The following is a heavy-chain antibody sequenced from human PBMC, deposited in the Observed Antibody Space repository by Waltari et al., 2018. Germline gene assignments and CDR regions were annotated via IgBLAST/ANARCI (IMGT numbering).Heavy chain of an antibody. D-gene: IGHD3-3*01. CDR1: GYTFTGYY. V-gene: IGHV1-2*02. CDR3: ARVRAYYDFDFDY. Sequence: QVQLVQSGAEVKKPGASVKVSCKASGYTFTGYYMHWVRQAPGQGLEWMGWINPNSGGKNYAQKFQGRVTMTRDTSISTAYMDLSRLRSDDTAVYYCARVRAYYDFDFDYWGQGTLVTVSS. J-gene: IGHJ4*02. CDR2: INPNSGGK.